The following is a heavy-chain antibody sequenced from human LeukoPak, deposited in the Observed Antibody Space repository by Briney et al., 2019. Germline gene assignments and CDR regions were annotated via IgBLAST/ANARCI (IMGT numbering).Heavy chain of an antibody. J-gene: IGHJ4*02. Sequence: PGGSLRLSCAASGFTFSSYGIHWARQAPGKGLEWVAVISSDGSNKYYADSVKGRFTISRDNSKNTLYLQMNSLGAEDTAVYYCASGCRSSGSTSCYPFWGQGTLVTVSS. CDR2: ISSDGSNK. D-gene: IGHD2-2*01. V-gene: IGHV3-30*03. CDR1: GFTFSSYG. CDR3: ASGCRSSGSTSCYPF.